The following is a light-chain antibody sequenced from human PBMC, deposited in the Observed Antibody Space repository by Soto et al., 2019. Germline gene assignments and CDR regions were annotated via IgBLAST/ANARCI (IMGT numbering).Light chain of an antibody. CDR2: GAS. CDR3: QQYGSSPRT. J-gene: IGKJ1*01. V-gene: IGKV3-20*01. CDR1: QSVSSSY. Sequence: EIMLTESPGTLSLSPGARANLSCRASQSVSSSYLAWYKQKPGQAPRLLIYGASSRATGIPDRFSASGSGTDFTLTISRLEPEDFAVYYCQQYGSSPRTFGQGTKVDIK.